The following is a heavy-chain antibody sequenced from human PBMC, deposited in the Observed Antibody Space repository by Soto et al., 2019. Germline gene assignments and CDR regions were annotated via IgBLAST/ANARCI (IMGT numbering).Heavy chain of an antibody. CDR2: IYYSGST. CDR3: ARELFGRSVWFDP. CDR1: GGSISSYY. D-gene: IGHD3-10*01. V-gene: IGHV4-59*01. Sequence: SETLSLTCTVSGGSISSYYWSWFRQPPGKGLEWIGYIYYSGSTNYNPSLKSRVTISVDTSKNQFSLKLSSVTAADTAMYYCARELFGRSVWFDPWGQGTLVTVSS. J-gene: IGHJ5*02.